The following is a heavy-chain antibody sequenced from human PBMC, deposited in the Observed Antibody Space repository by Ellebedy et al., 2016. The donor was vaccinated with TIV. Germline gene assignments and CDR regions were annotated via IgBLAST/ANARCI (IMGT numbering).Heavy chain of an antibody. J-gene: IGHJ4*02. Sequence: GESLKIPCAASGFTFTSYWLDWVRQVPGKGLVWVSRINRDGTETTYADFVKGRFIISRDNAKNTLYLQMNSLRAEDTAVYYCARGSGVADYWGQGALVTVSS. D-gene: IGHD3-10*01. V-gene: IGHV3-74*03. CDR1: GFTFTSYW. CDR3: ARGSGVADY. CDR2: INRDGTET.